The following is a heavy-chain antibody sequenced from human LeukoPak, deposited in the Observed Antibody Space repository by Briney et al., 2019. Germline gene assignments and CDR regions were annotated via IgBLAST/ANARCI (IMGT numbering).Heavy chain of an antibody. CDR2: INPSGGST. V-gene: IGHV1-46*01. CDR3: ARAVYEDAFDI. CDR1: GYTFTSYY. J-gene: IGHJ3*02. Sequence: ASVKVSCKASGYTFTSYYMHWVRQAPGQGLEWMGIINPSGGSTGYAQKFQGRVTMTRDTSTSTVYMELSSLRSEDTAVYYCARAVYEDAFDIWGQGTMVTVSS. D-gene: IGHD2-8*01.